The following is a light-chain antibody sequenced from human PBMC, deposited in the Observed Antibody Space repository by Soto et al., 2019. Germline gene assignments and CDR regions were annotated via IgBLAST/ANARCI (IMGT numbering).Light chain of an antibody. CDR1: QSVSSN. J-gene: IGKJ5*01. CDR2: ATS. V-gene: IGKV3-15*01. CDR3: QQYDNKPPIT. Sequence: EIVMTQSPATLSVSPGERATLSCRASQSVSSNLAWYQQKPGQAPRLLIYATSTRATGIPDRFSGSGSGTEFSLTISCLQSADFAVYHCQQYDNKPPITFGQGTRLEIK.